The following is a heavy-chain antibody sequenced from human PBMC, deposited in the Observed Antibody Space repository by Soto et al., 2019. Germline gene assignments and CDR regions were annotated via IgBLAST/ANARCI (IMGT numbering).Heavy chain of an antibody. CDR1: GYSFTAYG. Sequence: QVQVVQSGDEVKETGASVRVSCKTSGYSFTAYGISWVRQAPGQGLEWMGWISCYNGKTKYAQKVQGRVTMTTDTCTSTAYREVRSLRSYDTAIYYCARDAPPPELRFLEWHNYDYNGMDVWGQGTTVTVSS. CDR3: ARDAPPPELRFLEWHNYDYNGMDV. J-gene: IGHJ6*02. CDR2: ISCYNGKT. V-gene: IGHV1-18*01. D-gene: IGHD3-3*01.